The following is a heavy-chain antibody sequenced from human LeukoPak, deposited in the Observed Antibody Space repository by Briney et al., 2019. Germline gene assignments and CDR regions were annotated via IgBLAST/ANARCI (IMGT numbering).Heavy chain of an antibody. Sequence: PSETLSLTCTVFGDSIIDSTYYWGWIRQPPGKGLDWIGVINYSGSTYYNPSLRSRVTISVDTSKNQFSLKLNSVTASDTAVCYCARGYDFWGQGTLVTVSS. D-gene: IGHD3-22*01. J-gene: IGHJ4*02. CDR2: INYSGST. CDR1: GDSIIDSTYY. V-gene: IGHV4-39*01. CDR3: ARGYDF.